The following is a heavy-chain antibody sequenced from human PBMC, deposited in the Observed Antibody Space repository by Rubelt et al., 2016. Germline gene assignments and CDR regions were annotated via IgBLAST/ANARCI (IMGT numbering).Heavy chain of an antibody. V-gene: IGHV4-39*01. Sequence: QLQLQESGLGLVKPSETLSLTCTVSGGSISSSSYYWGWIRQPPGKGLEWIGSIYYSGSTYYNPSLKSRVTISVATSNSRCSLMLGSVTAAYTAVYYWARQYNVWGQGTTVTVSS. CDR1: GGSISSSSYY. CDR3: ARQYNV. CDR2: IYYSGST. D-gene: IGHD1-1*01. J-gene: IGHJ6*02.